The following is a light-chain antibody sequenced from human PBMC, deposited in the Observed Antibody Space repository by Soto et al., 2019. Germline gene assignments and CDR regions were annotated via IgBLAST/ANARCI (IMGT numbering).Light chain of an antibody. CDR2: DAS. CDR1: QSVSSD. Sequence: EIGFAQSPGTLSLSPGERATLPCRASQSVSSDLAWYQQTPGQATRLLIYDASNRANGIPARFSGSGSGTDFTLTISSLEAEDFAIYYCQQRSNWLPITFGQGTRLEIK. V-gene: IGKV3-11*01. J-gene: IGKJ5*01. CDR3: QQRSNWLPIT.